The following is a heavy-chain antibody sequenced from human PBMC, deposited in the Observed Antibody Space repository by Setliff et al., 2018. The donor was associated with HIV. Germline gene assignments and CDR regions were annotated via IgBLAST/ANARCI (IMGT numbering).Heavy chain of an antibody. J-gene: IGHJ4*02. CDR3: ARDGFLQRITIFGVVSL. CDR1: GGSISGYY. V-gene: IGHV4-4*07. CDR2: IYTSGTT. Sequence: SETLSLTCTVSGGSISGYYWTWIRQSAGKGLEWIGRIYTSGTTTYNPSLESRLTMSVDTSKNQFSLKLTSVTAADTAVYYCARDGFLQRITIFGVVSLWGQGALVTVSS. D-gene: IGHD3-3*01.